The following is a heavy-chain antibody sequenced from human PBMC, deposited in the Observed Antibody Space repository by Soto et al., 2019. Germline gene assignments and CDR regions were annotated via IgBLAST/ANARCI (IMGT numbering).Heavy chain of an antibody. CDR3: ARDRSTSDY. CDR2: IRPDGGNT. D-gene: IGHD2-2*01. J-gene: IGHJ4*02. V-gene: IGHV1-18*01. CDR1: GYTFSRYG. Sequence: QVQLVQSGAEVKKPGASVRVSCKPSGYTFSRYGISWVRQAPGQGLEWMGWIRPDGGNTDYAQKFEGRVTMTADTPTSTAYMELRSLRSDDTAVYYCARDRSTSDYWGQGTLVTVSS.